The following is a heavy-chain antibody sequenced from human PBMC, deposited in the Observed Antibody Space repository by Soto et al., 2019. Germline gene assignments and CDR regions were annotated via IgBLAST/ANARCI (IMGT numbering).Heavy chain of an antibody. V-gene: IGHV3-74*01. CDR2: INNDGSDA. Sequence: GGSLRLSCAASGFTFGNYWMHWVRQAPGEGLAWVSRINNDGSDATYADFVEGRFTISRDNSKNTLSLQMNSLRAEDTAVYYCAKSKQLITMVRGAPVYYYYYGMDVWGQGTTVTVSS. J-gene: IGHJ6*02. D-gene: IGHD3-10*01. CDR1: GFTFGNYW. CDR3: AKSKQLITMVRGAPVYYYYYGMDV.